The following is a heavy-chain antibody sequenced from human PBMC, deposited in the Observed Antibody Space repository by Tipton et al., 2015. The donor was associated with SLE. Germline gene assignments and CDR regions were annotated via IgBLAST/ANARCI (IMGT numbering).Heavy chain of an antibody. V-gene: IGHV3-21*03. CDR3: ARDLTTVTSEYFDY. J-gene: IGHJ4*02. Sequence: SLRLSCAASGFTFSSYSMNWVRQAPGKGLEWVSFISSSSSYIYYADSVKGRFTISRDNAKNSLYLQMNSLRAEDTAVYYCARDLTTVTSEYFDYWGQGPLVTFSS. CDR1: GFTFSSYS. CDR2: ISSSSSYI. D-gene: IGHD4-17*01.